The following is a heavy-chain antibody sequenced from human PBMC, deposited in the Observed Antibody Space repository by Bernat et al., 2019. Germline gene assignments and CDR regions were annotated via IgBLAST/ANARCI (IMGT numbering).Heavy chain of an antibody. CDR2: ISYDGSNK. D-gene: IGHD3-3*01. CDR3: AKSRDDFWSGYTVFDY. CDR1: GFTFSSYG. V-gene: IGHV3-30*18. J-gene: IGHJ4*01. Sequence: QVQLVESGGGVVQPGRSLRLSCAASGFTFSSYGMHWVRQAPGKGLEWVAVISYDGSNKYYADSVKGRFTITRDNSKRTLYRQMNSLRAEDTAVYYCAKSRDDFWSGYTVFDYWGQEPWSPSPQ.